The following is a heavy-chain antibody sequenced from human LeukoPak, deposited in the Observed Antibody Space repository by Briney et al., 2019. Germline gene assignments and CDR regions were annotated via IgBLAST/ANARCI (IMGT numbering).Heavy chain of an antibody. V-gene: IGHV3-23*01. Sequence: GGSLRLSCAASGFTFSGSDMHWVRQAPGKGLEWVSAISGSGGGTYYADSVKGRFTISRDNSKNTLYVQMNSLRAADTAVYYCAKAAGRGYNYGDYFDYWGQGTLVTVSS. J-gene: IGHJ4*02. CDR2: ISGSGGGT. CDR1: GFTFSGSD. D-gene: IGHD5-18*01. CDR3: AKAAGRGYNYGDYFDY.